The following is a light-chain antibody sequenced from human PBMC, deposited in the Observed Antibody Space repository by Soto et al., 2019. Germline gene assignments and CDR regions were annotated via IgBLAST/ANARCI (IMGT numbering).Light chain of an antibody. Sequence: DIQMTQSPSSLSASLGDRVTITCRASQTISNYLNWYQQKSGRAPELLVYAASNLQSGVPSRFTGSGSGTHFTLTISGLEPADFATYFCQQSYNTPINFGQGTRLEIK. V-gene: IGKV1-39*01. CDR3: QQSYNTPIN. CDR1: QTISNY. CDR2: AAS. J-gene: IGKJ5*01.